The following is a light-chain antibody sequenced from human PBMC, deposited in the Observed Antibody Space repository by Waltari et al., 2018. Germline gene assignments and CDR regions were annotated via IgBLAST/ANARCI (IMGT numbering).Light chain of an antibody. CDR3: QQGYSYTLT. Sequence: DIQMTQSPSSLSASVGDTVTITCQASQGIGSNLNWYQQKPGKAPELLIYRASSLQSGIPSRFSGSGSGTDFSLTISSLQPEDFATYYCQQGYSYTLTFGGGTKVEIK. V-gene: IGKV1-39*01. CDR2: RAS. J-gene: IGKJ4*01. CDR1: QGIGSN.